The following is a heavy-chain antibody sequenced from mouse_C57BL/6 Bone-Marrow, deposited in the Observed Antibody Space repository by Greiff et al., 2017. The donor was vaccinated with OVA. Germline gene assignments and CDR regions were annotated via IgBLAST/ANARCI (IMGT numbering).Heavy chain of an antibody. D-gene: IGHD1-1*01. J-gene: IGHJ3*01. CDR3: ASYYYGSSWWFAY. CDR1: GYTFTDYY. Sequence: EVKLQQSGPELVKPGASVKISCKASGYTFTDYYMNWVKQSHGKSLEWIGDINPNNGGTSYNQKFKDKATLTVDKSSSTAYMELRSLTSEDSAVYYGASYYYGSSWWFAYWGQGTPVTVSA. CDR2: INPNNGGT. V-gene: IGHV1-26*01.